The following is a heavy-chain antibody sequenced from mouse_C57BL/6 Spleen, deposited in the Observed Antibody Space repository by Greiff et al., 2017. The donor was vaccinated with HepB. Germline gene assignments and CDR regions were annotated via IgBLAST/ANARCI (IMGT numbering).Heavy chain of an antibody. CDR2: INPNNGGT. CDR1: GYTFTDYN. D-gene: IGHD2-2*01. V-gene: IGHV1-22*01. CDR3: ARRRGIWGYDDWYFDV. Sequence: EVRLQQSGPELVKPGASVKMSCKASGYTFTDYNMHWVKQSHGKSLEWIGYINPNNGGTSYNQKFKGKATLTVNKSSSTAYMELRSLTSEDSAVYYCARRRGIWGYDDWYFDVWGTGTTVTVSS. J-gene: IGHJ1*03.